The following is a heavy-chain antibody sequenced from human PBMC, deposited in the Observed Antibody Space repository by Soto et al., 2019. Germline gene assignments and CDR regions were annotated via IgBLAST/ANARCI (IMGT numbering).Heavy chain of an antibody. J-gene: IGHJ5*02. Sequence: ASVKVSCKASGYTFAVYYMHWVRQAPGQGLEWMGWINTNSGDTQYAQKFQSRVTMTSDTSISTAYMELRSLRVDDTAVYYCARDHQELILYNWFDPWGQGTRVTVSS. V-gene: IGHV1-2*02. CDR3: ARDHQELILYNWFDP. CDR2: INTNSGDT. CDR1: GYTFAVYY. D-gene: IGHD1-7*01.